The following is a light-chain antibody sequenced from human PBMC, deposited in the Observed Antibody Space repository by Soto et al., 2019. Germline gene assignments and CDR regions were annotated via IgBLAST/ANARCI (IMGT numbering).Light chain of an antibody. CDR1: QAIRND. V-gene: IGKV1-27*01. J-gene: IGKJ1*01. Sequence: DIQMTQSPSSLSASVGDRVTITCGASQAIRNDLGWYQQKPGQVPNLLIYTASTLHSGVPPRFSGSGSGTDFTLTITGLQPEDVATYYCQNYNSAPWTFGQGTKVDIK. CDR2: TAS. CDR3: QNYNSAPWT.